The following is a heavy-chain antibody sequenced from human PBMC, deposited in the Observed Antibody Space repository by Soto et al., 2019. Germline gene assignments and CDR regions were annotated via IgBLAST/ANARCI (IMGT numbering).Heavy chain of an antibody. D-gene: IGHD2-15*01. CDR3: AKDHAEEDIVVAASGPFDY. J-gene: IGHJ4*02. CDR1: GFTFSSYA. V-gene: IGHV3-23*01. Sequence: GGSLRLSCAASGFTFSSYAMSWVRQAPGKGLEWVSAISGSGGSTYYADSVKGRFTISRDNSKNTLYLQMNSLRAEDTAVYYCAKDHAEEDIVVAASGPFDYWGQGTLVTVSS. CDR2: ISGSGGST.